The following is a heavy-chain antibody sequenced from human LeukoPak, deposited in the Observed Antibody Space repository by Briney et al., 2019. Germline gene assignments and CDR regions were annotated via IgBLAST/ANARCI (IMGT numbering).Heavy chain of an antibody. V-gene: IGHV3-53*01. CDR3: ARLYGSGSYSDY. J-gene: IGHJ4*02. CDR2: IYSGGST. Sequence: GGSLRLSCAASGFTVSSNYMSWVRQAPGKGLEWVSVIYSGGSTYYADSVKGRFTISRDNSKSTLYLQMNSLRAEDAAVYYCARLYGSGSYSDYWGQGTLVTVSS. D-gene: IGHD3-10*01. CDR1: GFTVSSNY.